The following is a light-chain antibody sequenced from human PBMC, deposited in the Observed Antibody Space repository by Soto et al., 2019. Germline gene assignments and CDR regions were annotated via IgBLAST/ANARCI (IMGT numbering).Light chain of an antibody. CDR2: AAS. Sequence: DIQMTPSPSSLSASVGDRVTITCRASQSIGKHLNWYQQKPGKAPKFLIYAASNLQSGVPSRFSGSGSGTDFTLTVNSLQPEDFATYYCQQGYTSAITFGQGTRLEI. CDR3: QQGYTSAIT. J-gene: IGKJ5*01. V-gene: IGKV1-39*01. CDR1: QSIGKH.